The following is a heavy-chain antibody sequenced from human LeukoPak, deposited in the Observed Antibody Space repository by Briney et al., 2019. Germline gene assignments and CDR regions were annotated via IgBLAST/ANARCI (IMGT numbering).Heavy chain of an antibody. CDR1: GGSISSYY. CDR3: ARDSIVVVPAAIREYYYYYYGMDV. Sequence: SETLSLTCTVSGGSISSYYWSWIRQPPGKGLEWIGYIYYSGSTNYNPSLKSRVTISVDTSKNQFPLKLSSVTAADTAVYYCARDSIVVVPAAIREYYYYYYGMDVWGKGTTVTVSS. V-gene: IGHV4-59*01. J-gene: IGHJ6*04. D-gene: IGHD2-2*01. CDR2: IYYSGST.